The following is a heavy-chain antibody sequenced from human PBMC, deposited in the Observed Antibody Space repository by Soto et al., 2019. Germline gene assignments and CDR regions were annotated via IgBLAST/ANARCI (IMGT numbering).Heavy chain of an antibody. V-gene: IGHV4-30-4*01. D-gene: IGHD2-2*01. CDR3: GRDLTSNANCIDP. Sequence: PSETLSLTCSVSGDYIHVGGYYWTWIRQRPGKGLERMGYIYYTGKTYYNPSLESRLTMSVDRSKNQFSLRLTSVTAADTAVYFCGRDLTSNANCIDPWGQGTQVTVSS. J-gene: IGHJ5*02. CDR1: GDYIHVGGYY. CDR2: IYYTGKT.